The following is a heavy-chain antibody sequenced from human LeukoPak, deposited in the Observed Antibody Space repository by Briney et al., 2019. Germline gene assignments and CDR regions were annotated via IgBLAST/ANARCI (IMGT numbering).Heavy chain of an antibody. CDR1: GFTVSSNY. CDR3: ARAGNSSGLDY. V-gene: IGHV3-66*01. CDR2: IYTSGNT. D-gene: IGHD3-22*01. J-gene: IGHJ4*02. Sequence: GGSLRLSCAASGFTVSSNYMNWVRQAPGKGLEWVSVIYTSGNTYYADSVKGRFTISRDISKNTLYLQMSSLRAEDTAVYYCARAGNSSGLDYWGQGTLVTVSS.